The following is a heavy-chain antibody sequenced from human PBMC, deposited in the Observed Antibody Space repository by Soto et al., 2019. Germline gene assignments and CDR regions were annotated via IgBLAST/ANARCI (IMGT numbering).Heavy chain of an antibody. CDR3: SRGCLWGGHYYFDY. Sequence: EVQLMESGGGLVQPGGSLRLSCAASGLSVSNYWMHWVRQTPGKGLVWVSRINSDDTSSSYAASVKGRFTISRDNAKNPLYLQMNSLRAEDTAVYYCSRGCLWGGHYYFDYWGQGTLVTVSS. V-gene: IGHV3-74*01. D-gene: IGHD3-16*01. CDR2: INSDDTSS. CDR1: GLSVSNYW. J-gene: IGHJ4*02.